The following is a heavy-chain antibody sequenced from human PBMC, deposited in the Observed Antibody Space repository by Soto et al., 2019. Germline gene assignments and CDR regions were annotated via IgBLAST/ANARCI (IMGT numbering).Heavy chain of an antibody. Sequence: SETLSLTCTVSGGSISSGGYYWSWIRQHPGKGLEWIGYIYYSGSTYYNPSLKSRVTISVDTSKNQFSLKLSSVTAADTAVYYCARAAPGSYQYNWFDPWGQGALVTVSS. CDR3: ARAAPGSYQYNWFDP. V-gene: IGHV4-31*03. D-gene: IGHD3-10*01. J-gene: IGHJ5*02. CDR1: GGSISSGGYY. CDR2: IYYSGST.